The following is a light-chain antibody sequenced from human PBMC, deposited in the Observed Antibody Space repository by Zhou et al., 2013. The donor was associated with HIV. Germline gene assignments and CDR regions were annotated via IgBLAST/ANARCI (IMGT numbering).Light chain of an antibody. J-gene: IGKJ3*01. V-gene: IGKV1-8*01. CDR1: QYISSS. CDR2: AAS. Sequence: IRMTQSPSSLSASTGDKVNITCRASQYISSSLAWYQQRLGKAPELLIYAASTLQAGVPSRFSGSGSGPDFTLTIRSLQPEDFATYYCLQHNSYPFTFGPGTKVDVK. CDR3: LQHNSYPFT.